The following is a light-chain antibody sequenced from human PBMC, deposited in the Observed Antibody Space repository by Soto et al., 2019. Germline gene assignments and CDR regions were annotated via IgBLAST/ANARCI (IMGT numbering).Light chain of an antibody. V-gene: IGKV1-5*03. CDR2: KAS. Sequence: DIQITHSASTLSGSGGDIVXFXCRASQTISSWLAWYQQKPGKALKLLIYKASTLKSGVPSRFSGSGSGTEFTLTISSLQPDDFATYYCQHYNSYSEAFGQGTKVDI. CDR1: QTISSW. CDR3: QHYNSYSEA. J-gene: IGKJ1*01.